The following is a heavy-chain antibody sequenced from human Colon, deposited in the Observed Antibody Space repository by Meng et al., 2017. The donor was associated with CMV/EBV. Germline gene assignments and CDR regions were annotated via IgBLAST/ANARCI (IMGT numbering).Heavy chain of an antibody. J-gene: IGHJ6*02. CDR2: INQDQSQI. D-gene: IGHD2-2*01. V-gene: IGHV3-7*04. CDR3: ARVAPAGRGMDV. CDR1: EFTFSSLW. Sequence: GESLKISCAASEFTFSSLWMTWVRQAPGKGLEWVANINQDQSQINYVDSVKGRFIISRDNAKNSLFLQMNNLRAEDTAVYYCARVAPAGRGMDVWGQGTTVTVSS.